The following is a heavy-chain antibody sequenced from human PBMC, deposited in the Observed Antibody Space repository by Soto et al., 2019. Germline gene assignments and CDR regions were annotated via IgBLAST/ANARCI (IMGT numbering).Heavy chain of an antibody. CDR1: GFTFSSYS. D-gene: IGHD6-6*01. CDR2: ISGSGSST. J-gene: IGHJ4*02. CDR3: AKATIYSTSRYYFDY. V-gene: IGHV3-23*01. Sequence: GGSLRLSCAASGFTFSSYSMSWIRQAPGKGLEWVSRISGSGSSTYSADSVKGRFTISRDNSKNTLYLQMNSLRADDTAVYYCAKATIYSTSRYYFDYWGRGTLVTVSS.